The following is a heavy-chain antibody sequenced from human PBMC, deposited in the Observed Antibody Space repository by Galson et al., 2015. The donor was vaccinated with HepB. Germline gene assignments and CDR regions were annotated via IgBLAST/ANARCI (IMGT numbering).Heavy chain of an antibody. D-gene: IGHD2-2*02. V-gene: IGHV3-21*01. Sequence: SLRLSCAASGFTFSSYSMNWVRQAPGKGLEWVSSISSSSSYIYYADSVKGRFTISRDNAKNSLYLQMNSLRAEDTAVYYCARDTGYCSSTSCYTAFDYWGQGTLVTVSS. CDR2: ISSSSSYI. CDR3: ARDTGYCSSTSCYTAFDY. J-gene: IGHJ4*02. CDR1: GFTFSSYS.